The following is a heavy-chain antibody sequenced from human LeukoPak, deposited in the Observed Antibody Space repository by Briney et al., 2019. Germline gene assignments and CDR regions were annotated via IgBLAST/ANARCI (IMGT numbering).Heavy chain of an antibody. CDR2: IYYSGST. Sequence: LSCAASGFTFSSYWMTWVRQPPGKGLEWIGYIYYSGSTSYNPSLKSRVIISVDTSKNQFSLKLSSVTAADTAVYYCARDRGSGSPHWFDPWGQGTLVTVSS. V-gene: IGHV4-30-4*08. D-gene: IGHD3-10*01. CDR3: ARDRGSGSPHWFDP. CDR1: GFTFSSYW. J-gene: IGHJ5*02.